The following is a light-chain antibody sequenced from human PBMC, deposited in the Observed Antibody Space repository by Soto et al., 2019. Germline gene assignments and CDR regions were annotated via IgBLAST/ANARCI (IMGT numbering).Light chain of an antibody. CDR2: DAS. CDR3: QQRTDRPPWT. J-gene: IGKJ1*01. CDR1: QSIGLA. V-gene: IGKV3-11*01. Sequence: EIVLTQSPATLSFSPGERAILSCRASQSIGLAIAWYQHKPGQAPRLLIFDASQRATGIPARFRGSGSGTDFTLSISSLEPEDFAVYYCQQRTDRPPWTFGQGTKVESK.